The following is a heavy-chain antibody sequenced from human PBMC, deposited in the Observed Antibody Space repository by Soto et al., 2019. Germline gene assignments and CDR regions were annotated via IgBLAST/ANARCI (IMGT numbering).Heavy chain of an antibody. J-gene: IGHJ4*02. D-gene: IGHD5-12*01. CDR2: IIPILGIA. V-gene: IGHV1-69*08. Sequence: QVQLVQSGAEVKKPGSSVKVSCKASGGTFSSYTISWVRQAPGQGLEWMGRIIPILGIANYAQKFQGRVTITADKSTSTAYMELSSLRSEDTAVYYCAREGSVDIAATSFDYWGQGTLVTVSS. CDR3: AREGSVDIAATSFDY. CDR1: GGTFSSYT.